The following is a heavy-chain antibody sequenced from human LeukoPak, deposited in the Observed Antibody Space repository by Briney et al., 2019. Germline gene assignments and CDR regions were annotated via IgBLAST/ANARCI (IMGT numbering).Heavy chain of an antibody. J-gene: IGHJ4*02. CDR1: GGSISSYY. D-gene: IGHD3-10*01. V-gene: IGHV4-39*01. CDR2: IYYSGST. CDR3: ARFGGSGSYYNH. Sequence: PSETLSLTCTVSGGSISSYYWSWIRQPPGKGLEWIGSIYYSGSTYYNPSLKSRVTISVDTSKNQFSLKLSSVTAADTAVYYCARFGGSGSYYNHWGQGTLVTVSS.